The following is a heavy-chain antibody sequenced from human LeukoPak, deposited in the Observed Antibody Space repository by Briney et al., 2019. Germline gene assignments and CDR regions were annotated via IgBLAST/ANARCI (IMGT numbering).Heavy chain of an antibody. CDR1: GFSVTNNY. V-gene: IGHV3-30-3*01. CDR2: ISYDGSNK. CDR3: ARDDRPGTTGQVDY. Sequence: PGGSLRLSCAVSGFSVTNNYMSWVRQAPGKGLEWVAVISYDGSNKYYADSVKGRFTISRDNSKNTLYLQMNSLRAEDTAVYYCARDDRPGTTGQVDYWGQGTLVTVSS. D-gene: IGHD1-1*01. J-gene: IGHJ4*02.